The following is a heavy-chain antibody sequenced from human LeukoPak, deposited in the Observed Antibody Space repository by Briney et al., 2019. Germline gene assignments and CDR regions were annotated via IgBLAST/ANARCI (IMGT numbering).Heavy chain of an antibody. D-gene: IGHD3-3*01. Sequence: SQTLSLTCAISGDSVSSNSAAWNWIRQSPSRGLEWLGRTYYRSKWYNDYAVSVKSRITINPDTSKNQFSLQLNSVTPEDTAVYYCARVGNYDFWSGYYTGTEWFDPWGQGTLVTVSS. V-gene: IGHV6-1*01. CDR3: ARVGNYDFWSGYYTGTEWFDP. CDR1: GDSVSSNSAA. J-gene: IGHJ5*02. CDR2: TYYRSKWYN.